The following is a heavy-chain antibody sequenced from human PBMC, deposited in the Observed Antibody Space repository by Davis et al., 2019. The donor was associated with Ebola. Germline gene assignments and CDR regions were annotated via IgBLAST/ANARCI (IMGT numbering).Heavy chain of an antibody. CDR3: ARHTYQSPGVD. D-gene: IGHD2-2*01. CDR1: GGSITNYY. V-gene: IGHV4-59*08. CDR2: IYYTGIT. J-gene: IGHJ4*02. Sequence: SETLSPTCTVSGGSITNYYWSWIRQPPGKGPEWIGYIYYTGITNYNPSLKSRATILIDTSKNQFSLKLRSVTAADTAVYYCARHTYQSPGVDWGQGTLATVSS.